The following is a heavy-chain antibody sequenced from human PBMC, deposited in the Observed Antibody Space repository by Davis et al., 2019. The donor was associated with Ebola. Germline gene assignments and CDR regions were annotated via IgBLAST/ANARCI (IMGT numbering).Heavy chain of an antibody. Sequence: GESLKISCAASGFAFSSYAMHWVRQAPGKGLEWVAVIWYDGSNKYYADSVKGRFTISRDNSKNTLYLQMNSLRAEDTAVYYCARDKWGVVPAAMLYYYYGMDVWGQGTTVTVSS. J-gene: IGHJ6*02. D-gene: IGHD2-2*01. V-gene: IGHV3-33*08. CDR3: ARDKWGVVPAAMLYYYYGMDV. CDR2: IWYDGSNK. CDR1: GFAFSSYA.